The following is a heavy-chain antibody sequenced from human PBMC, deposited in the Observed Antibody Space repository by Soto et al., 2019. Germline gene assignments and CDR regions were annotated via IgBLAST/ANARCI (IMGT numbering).Heavy chain of an antibody. CDR1: GGSISSYY. CDR2: IYYSGST. J-gene: IGHJ3*02. D-gene: IGHD6-19*01. Sequence: SETLSLTCTVSGGSISSYYWSWIRQPPGKGLEWIGYIYYSGSTNYNPSLKSRVTISVDTSKNQFSLKLSSVTAADTAVYYCARVEYPGIAVAGTDDAFDIWGQGTMVT. CDR3: ARVEYPGIAVAGTDDAFDI. V-gene: IGHV4-59*01.